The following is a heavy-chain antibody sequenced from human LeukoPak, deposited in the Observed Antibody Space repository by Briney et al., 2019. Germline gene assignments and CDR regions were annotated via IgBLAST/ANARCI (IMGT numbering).Heavy chain of an antibody. CDR1: GFTFSSYA. D-gene: IGHD6-19*01. V-gene: IGHV3-23*01. CDR2: ISGSGGST. CDR3: AKGGYSSGWRNYFDY. J-gene: IGHJ4*02. Sequence: GGSLRLSCAASGFTFSSYAMSWVRQAPGKGLEWVSAISGSGGSTYYADSVKGRFTISRDNSKDTLYLQMNSLRAEDTAVYYCAKGGYSSGWRNYFDYWGQGTLVTVSS.